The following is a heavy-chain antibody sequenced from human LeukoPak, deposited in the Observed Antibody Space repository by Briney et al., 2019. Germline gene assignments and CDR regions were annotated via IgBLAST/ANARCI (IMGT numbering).Heavy chain of an antibody. CDR3: ARERYNWNYLLDY. Sequence: GGSLRLSCAASGFTFSSYWMSWVRQAPGKGLEWVANIKQDGSEKYYVDSVKGRFTISRDNAKNSLYLQMNSLRAEDTAVYYCARERYNWNYLLDYWGQGTLVTVSS. V-gene: IGHV3-7*01. J-gene: IGHJ4*02. CDR2: IKQDGSEK. D-gene: IGHD1-7*01. CDR1: GFTFSSYW.